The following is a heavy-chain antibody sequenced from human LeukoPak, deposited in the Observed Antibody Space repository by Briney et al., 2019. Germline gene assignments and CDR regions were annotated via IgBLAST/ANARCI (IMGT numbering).Heavy chain of an antibody. V-gene: IGHV3-21*01. D-gene: IGHD3-3*01. J-gene: IGHJ6*03. CDR1: GFTFSSYS. CDR3: ARDGHYNFWSGYRLYYYYYMDV. Sequence: LGGSLRLSFAAYGFTFSSYSINRVRQAPGKGVGWVSSISSSSSYIYYAESVKRRFPISRDNAKNSLYLQMNSLRADDTAVYYCARDGHYNFWSGYRLYYYYYMDVWGKGTTVTVSS. CDR2: ISSSSSYI.